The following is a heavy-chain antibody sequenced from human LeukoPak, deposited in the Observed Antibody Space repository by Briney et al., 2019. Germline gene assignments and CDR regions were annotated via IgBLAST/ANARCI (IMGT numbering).Heavy chain of an antibody. D-gene: IGHD3-10*01. V-gene: IGHV3-21*01. CDR1: GLPFSSYS. Sequence: GGSLSLPCAASGLPFSSYSMMGVPHAPAKALEGVSSLSSSSSYIYYAGSVKGRFTICRDNAKNSLYLQMNSLRAEDTAVYYCARDAGYYYGSGSSSDYWGQGTLVTVSS. CDR3: ARDAGYYYGSGSSSDY. CDR2: LSSSSSYI. J-gene: IGHJ4*02.